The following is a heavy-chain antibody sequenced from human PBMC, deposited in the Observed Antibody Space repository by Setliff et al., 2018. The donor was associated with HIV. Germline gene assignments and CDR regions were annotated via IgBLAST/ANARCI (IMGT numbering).Heavy chain of an antibody. CDR2: IYHSGST. J-gene: IGHJ4*02. Sequence: SETLSLTCAVFGYSFSNGYYWGWIRQPPGKGPEWIGSIYHSGSTYYNPSLKSRVSISVDTTKNQFSLELRSVTAADTAVYYCAGRIATAAYYFDYWGRGTLVTVSS. CDR3: AGRIATAAYYFDY. CDR1: GYSFSNGYY. V-gene: IGHV4-38-2*01. D-gene: IGHD6-13*01.